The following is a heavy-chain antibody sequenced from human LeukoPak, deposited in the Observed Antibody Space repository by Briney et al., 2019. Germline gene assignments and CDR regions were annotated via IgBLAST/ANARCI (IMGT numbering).Heavy chain of an antibody. Sequence: GASVKVSCKVSGYTLTELSIHWVRQAPGKGLEWMGGFDPEDDETMYAKRFQGRVTMTEDTSTDTAYMQLSRLRYDDTAVFYCATVDCSSTSCYLNLWGQGTLITVSS. CDR3: ATVDCSSTSCYLNL. J-gene: IGHJ5*02. CDR1: GYTLTELS. CDR2: FDPEDDET. D-gene: IGHD2-2*01. V-gene: IGHV1-24*01.